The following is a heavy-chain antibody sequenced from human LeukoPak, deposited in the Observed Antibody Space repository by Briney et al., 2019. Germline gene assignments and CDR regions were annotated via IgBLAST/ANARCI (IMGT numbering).Heavy chain of an antibody. CDR3: AKGVVTATPDAFDI. V-gene: IGHV3-30*18. Sequence: GGSLRLSCAASGFTVSSNYMSWVRQAPGKGLEWVSIISYDGSNRYYADSVKGRFTISRDNSKNTLYLQMNSLRAEDTAVYYCAKGVVTATPDAFDIWGQGTMVTASS. CDR1: GFTVSSNY. CDR2: ISYDGSNR. J-gene: IGHJ3*02. D-gene: IGHD2-21*02.